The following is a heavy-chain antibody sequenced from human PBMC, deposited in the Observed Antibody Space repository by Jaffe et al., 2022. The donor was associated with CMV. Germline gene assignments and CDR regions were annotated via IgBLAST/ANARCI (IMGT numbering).Heavy chain of an antibody. CDR1: GGSISSYY. CDR2: IYYSGST. J-gene: IGHJ4*02. D-gene: IGHD6-13*01. CDR3: ARLGRSFGYSNPYYFDY. V-gene: IGHV4-59*08. Sequence: QVQLQESGPGLVKPSETLSLTCTVSGGSISSYYWSWIRQPPGKGLEWIGYIYYSGSTNYNPSLKSRVTISVDTSKNQFSLKLSSVTAADTAVYYCARLGRSFGYSNPYYFDYWGQGTLVTVSS.